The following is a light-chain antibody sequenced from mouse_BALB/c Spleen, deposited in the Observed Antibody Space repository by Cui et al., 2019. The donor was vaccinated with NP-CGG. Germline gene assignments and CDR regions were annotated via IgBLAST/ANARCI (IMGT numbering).Light chain of an antibody. V-gene: IGLV1*01. J-gene: IGLJ1*01. Sequence: QAVVTQESALTTSPGETVTLTCRSSTGAVTTSNYANWVQEKPDHLFTGLIAGTNNRPPGVPARFSGSLTGDKAALTITGAQTEDEAIYFCALWYSNHWVFGGGTKLTVL. CDR2: GTN. CDR1: TGAVTTSNY. CDR3: ALWYSNHWV.